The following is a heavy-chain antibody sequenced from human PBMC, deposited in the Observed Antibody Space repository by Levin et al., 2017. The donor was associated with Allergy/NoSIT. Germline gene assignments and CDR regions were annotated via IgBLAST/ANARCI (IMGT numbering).Heavy chain of an antibody. V-gene: IGHV1-18*01. Sequence: ASVKVSCKASGYTFTSYGISWVRQAPGQGLEWMGWISAYNGNTNYAQKLQGRVTMTTDTSTSTAYMELRSLRSDDTAVYYCARDSNEGIAVAGTTPMDVWGQGTTVTVSS. D-gene: IGHD6-19*01. CDR1: GYTFTSYG. J-gene: IGHJ6*02. CDR3: ARDSNEGIAVAGTTPMDV. CDR2: ISAYNGNT.